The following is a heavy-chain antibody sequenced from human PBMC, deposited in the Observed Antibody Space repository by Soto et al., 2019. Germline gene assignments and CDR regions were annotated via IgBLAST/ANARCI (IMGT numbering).Heavy chain of an antibody. Sequence: ETLSLTCTVSGGSSSSYYWSWIRQPPGKGLEWIGYIYYSGSTNYNPSLKSRVTISVDTSKNQFSLKLSSVTAADTAVYYCARAPRGNYGYPSYFDYWGQGTLVTVSS. CDR1: GGSSSSYY. CDR3: ARAPRGNYGYPSYFDY. D-gene: IGHD3-10*01. V-gene: IGHV4-59*01. J-gene: IGHJ4*02. CDR2: IYYSGST.